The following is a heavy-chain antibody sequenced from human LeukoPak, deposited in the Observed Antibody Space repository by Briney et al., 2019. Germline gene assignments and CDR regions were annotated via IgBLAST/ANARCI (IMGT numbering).Heavy chain of an antibody. CDR1: GYTFTGYY. J-gene: IGHJ5*02. V-gene: IGHV1-2*02. D-gene: IGHD6-6*01. CDR3: ARVGGIAARPGNWFDP. Sequence: ASVKVSCKASGYTFTGYYMHWVRQAPGQGLELMGWINPNSGGTNYAQKFQGRVTMTRDTSISTAYMELSRLRSDDTAVYYCARVGGIAARPGNWFDPWGQGTLVTVSS. CDR2: INPNSGGT.